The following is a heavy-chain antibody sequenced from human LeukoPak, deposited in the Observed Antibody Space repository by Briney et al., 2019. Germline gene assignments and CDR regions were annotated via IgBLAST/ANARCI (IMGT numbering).Heavy chain of an antibody. CDR2: INPNSGGT. CDR3: ARDLAGDLDY. CDR1: GYTFTFYY. D-gene: IGHD6-19*01. V-gene: IGHV1-2*02. Sequence: ASVTVSFTASGYTFTFYYMNWVRQAPGQGLEWMGWINPNSGGTNYARKFQGRVTMTRDTSISTAYMELSRLRADDTAVYYCARDLAGDLDYWGQGTLVTVSS. J-gene: IGHJ4*02.